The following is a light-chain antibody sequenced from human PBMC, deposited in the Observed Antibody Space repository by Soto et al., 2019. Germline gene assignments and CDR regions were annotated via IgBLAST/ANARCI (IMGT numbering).Light chain of an antibody. Sequence: QSALTQPPSVSGSPGQSVTISCTGTSSDVGSYNRGSWYQQPPGTAPKLMIYEVSNRPAGAPERFSGSKTGNPASLTISGLQGEDEAAYFCSSYTSSSTVVFGGGTKLTVL. CDR3: SSYTSSSTVV. CDR2: EVS. CDR1: SSDVGSYNR. J-gene: IGLJ2*01. V-gene: IGLV2-18*02.